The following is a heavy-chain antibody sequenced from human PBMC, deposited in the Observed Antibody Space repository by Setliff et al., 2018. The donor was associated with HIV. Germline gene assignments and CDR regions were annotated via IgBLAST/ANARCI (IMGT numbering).Heavy chain of an antibody. CDR3: ARDGPALDIAVVPAASVLGYYYYYMDV. Sequence: ASVKVSCKASGCTFTSYYMHWVRQAPGQGLEWMGIINPSGGSTSYAQKFQGRVTMTRDTSTSTVYMELSSLRSEDTAVYYCARDGPALDIAVVPAASVLGYYYYYMDVWGKGTTVTVSS. CDR1: GCTFTSYY. D-gene: IGHD2-2*03. J-gene: IGHJ6*03. V-gene: IGHV1-46*01. CDR2: INPSGGST.